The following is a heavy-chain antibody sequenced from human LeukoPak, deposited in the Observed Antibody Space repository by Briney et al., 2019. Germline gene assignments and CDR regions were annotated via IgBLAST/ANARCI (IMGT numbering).Heavy chain of an antibody. V-gene: IGHV4-59*01. CDR1: GGSISSYY. Sequence: PSETLSLTCTVSGGSISSYYWSWIRQPPGKGLEWIGYIYYSGSTNYNPSLKSRVTISVDTSKNQFSLKLSSVTAADTAVYYCARACDYVWGRPGEYYFDYWGQGTLVTVSS. CDR2: IYYSGST. CDR3: ARACDYVWGRPGEYYFDY. J-gene: IGHJ4*02. D-gene: IGHD3-16*01.